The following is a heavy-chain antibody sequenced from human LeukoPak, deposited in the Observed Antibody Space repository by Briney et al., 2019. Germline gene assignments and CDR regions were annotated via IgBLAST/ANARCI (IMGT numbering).Heavy chain of an antibody. Sequence: SETLSLTCTVSGGSISSGGYHWSWIRQHPGKGLEWIGYIYYSGSTYYNPSLKSRVTISVDTSKNQFSLKLSSVTAADTAVYYCAREPSYDYGDYVSPIDYWGQGTLVTVSS. D-gene: IGHD4-17*01. CDR3: AREPSYDYGDYVSPIDY. CDR1: GGSISSGGYH. CDR2: IYYSGST. J-gene: IGHJ4*02. V-gene: IGHV4-31*03.